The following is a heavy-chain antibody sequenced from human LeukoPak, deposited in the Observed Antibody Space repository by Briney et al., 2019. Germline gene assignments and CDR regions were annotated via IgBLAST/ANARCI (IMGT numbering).Heavy chain of an antibody. J-gene: IGHJ4*02. CDR2: MSSSGNKI. Sequence: GGSLRLSCEASGFTFSDYYMTWIRQAPGERLEWVSYMSSSGNKIFYADSVKGRFTISRDNAKNSLYLQMNSLRVEDTAVYYCARDPLVYMWGQGSLVTVSS. CDR3: ARDPLVYM. V-gene: IGHV3-11*01. D-gene: IGHD2-2*02. CDR1: GFTFSDYY.